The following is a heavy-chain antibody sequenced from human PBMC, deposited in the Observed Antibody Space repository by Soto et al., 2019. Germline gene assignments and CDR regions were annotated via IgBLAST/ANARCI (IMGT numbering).Heavy chain of an antibody. Sequence: EVQLVESGGGLVQPGGSLRLSCAASGFTFTSHWLHWVRQAPGEGMVWVSRMSPDGSDTKFADSVKGRFTISRDNAKSTLYLDMNSLRAEDTGVYYCARPKTKVYSAFDTWGKGTMVTVSS. CDR2: MSPDGSDT. CDR1: GFTFTSHW. D-gene: IGHD6-6*01. V-gene: IGHV3-74*03. J-gene: IGHJ3*02. CDR3: ARPKTKVYSAFDT.